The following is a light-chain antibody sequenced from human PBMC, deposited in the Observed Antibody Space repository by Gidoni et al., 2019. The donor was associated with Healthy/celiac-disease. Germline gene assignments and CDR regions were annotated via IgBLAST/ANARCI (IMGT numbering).Light chain of an antibody. CDR1: QSISSY. V-gene: IGKV1-39*01. CDR3: QQNYSNPRT. CDR2: NAS. Sequence: DIQMTQSPSSLSASVGDRVTITCRASQSISSYLNWYQQKPGKAPKLLIYNASSLESGVPSRFSGSGSGTEFTLTISSLQPEDFATYYCQQNYSNPRTFGQGTKVEIK. J-gene: IGKJ1*01.